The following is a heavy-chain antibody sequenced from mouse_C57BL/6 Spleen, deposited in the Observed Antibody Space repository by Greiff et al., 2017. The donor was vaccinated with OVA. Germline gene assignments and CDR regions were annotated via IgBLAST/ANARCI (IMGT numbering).Heavy chain of an antibody. Sequence: VQLQQPGAELVKPGASVKLSCKASGYTFTSYWMHWVKQRPGQGLEWIGMIHPNSGSTNYNEKFKSKATLTVDKSSSTAYMQLSSLTSEDSAVYYCARDRGHYYAMDYWGQGTSVTVSS. V-gene: IGHV1-64*01. J-gene: IGHJ4*01. CDR3: ARDRGHYYAMDY. CDR2: IHPNSGST. CDR1: GYTFTSYW.